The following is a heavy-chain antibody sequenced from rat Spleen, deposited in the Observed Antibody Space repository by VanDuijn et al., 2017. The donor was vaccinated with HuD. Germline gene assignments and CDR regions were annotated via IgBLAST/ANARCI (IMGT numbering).Heavy chain of an antibody. J-gene: IGHJ2*01. CDR1: GFTFSKYG. CDR3: ATAPDYGYTYNY. D-gene: IGHD1-9*01. Sequence: EVQLVESGGGLVQPGRSLKLSCAASGFTFSKYGMHWIRQAPTKGLEWVASISVSGGSSYYRDSVKGRFTLSRDNAKSTLYLQMDSLRSEDTATYYCATAPDYGYTYNYWGQGVMVTVSS. V-gene: IGHV5-19*01. CDR2: ISVSGGSS.